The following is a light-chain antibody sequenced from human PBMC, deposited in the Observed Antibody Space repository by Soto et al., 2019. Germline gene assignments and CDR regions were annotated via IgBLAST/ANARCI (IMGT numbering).Light chain of an antibody. CDR2: EVT. J-gene: IGLJ3*02. CDR3: TSYAARNKFYPV. V-gene: IGLV2-8*01. CDR1: SSDVGGYNY. Sequence: QLVLTQPPSASGSPGQSVTISCTGTSSDVGGYNYVSWYQQYPGRAPKLMIYEVTKRLSGVPDRFSGSKSGNTASLAVSGLQAEDEADYYSTSYAARNKFYPVFAGGPK.